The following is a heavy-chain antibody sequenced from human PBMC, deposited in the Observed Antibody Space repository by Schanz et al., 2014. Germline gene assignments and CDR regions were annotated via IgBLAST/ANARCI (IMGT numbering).Heavy chain of an antibody. CDR3: VSQTGSPNY. CDR2: ISSRSSHI. D-gene: IGHD6-13*01. CDR1: GFIFRSFG. V-gene: IGHV3-21*01. J-gene: IGHJ4*02. Sequence: EAHLVESGGGLVKPGKSLRLSCATSGFIFRSFGIHWVRQAPGKGLEWVSSISSRSSHIYYADSVKGRFTVSRDNAKRSLFLQMNSLRVEDTAVYFCVSQTGSPNYWGQGTLVTVSS.